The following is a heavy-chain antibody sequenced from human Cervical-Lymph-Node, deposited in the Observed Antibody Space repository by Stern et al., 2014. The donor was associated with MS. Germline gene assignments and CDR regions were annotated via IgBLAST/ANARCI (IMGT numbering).Heavy chain of an antibody. CDR3: ARDSLIRTFGVEEGMDV. CDR2: ISADNGDT. D-gene: IGHD3-3*01. Sequence: VQLVQSGAEVKKPGASVKVSCKASGYFFTSYGISWVRQAPGQGLEWMGWISADNGDTNYAQNVQGRVTMTTDTSTNTAYMELSSLRSDDTALYYCARDSLIRTFGVEEGMDVWGQVTTVTVSS. CDR1: GYFFTSYG. J-gene: IGHJ6*02. V-gene: IGHV1-18*01.